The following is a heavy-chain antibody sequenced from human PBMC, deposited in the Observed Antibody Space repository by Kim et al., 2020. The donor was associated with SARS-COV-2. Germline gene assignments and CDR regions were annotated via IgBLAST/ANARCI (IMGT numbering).Heavy chain of an antibody. D-gene: IGHD3-10*01. CDR3: ARASRGGYYSGMDV. CDR2: ISYDGSNK. CDR1: GFTFSSYA. V-gene: IGHV3-30-3*01. Sequence: GGSLRLSCAASGFTFSSYAMHWVRQAPGKGLEWVAVISYDGSNKYYADSVKGRFTISRDNSKNTLYLQMNSLRAEDTAVYYCARASRGGYYSGMDVWSQGTTVTASS. J-gene: IGHJ6*02.